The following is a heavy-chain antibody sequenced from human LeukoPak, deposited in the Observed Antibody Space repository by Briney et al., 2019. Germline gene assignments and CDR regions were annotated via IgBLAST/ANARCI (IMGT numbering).Heavy chain of an antibody. D-gene: IGHD3-16*01. V-gene: IGHV4-61*02. Sequence: PSETLSLTCAVSGGSISTDYYLWSWIRQPAGQGLEWIGRISTSGTTNYNPSLEIRVTMSLDTSKNQFSLQLTSVTAADTAIYYCARYRLGWFDPWGQGTLVTVSS. CDR3: ARYRLGWFDP. CDR2: ISTSGTT. CDR1: GGSISTDYYL. J-gene: IGHJ5*02.